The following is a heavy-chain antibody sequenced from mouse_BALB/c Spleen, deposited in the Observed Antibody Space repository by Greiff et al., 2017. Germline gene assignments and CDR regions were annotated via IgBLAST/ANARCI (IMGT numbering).Heavy chain of an antibody. J-gene: IGHJ4*01. CDR1: GYTFTDYA. CDR2: ISTYYGNT. D-gene: IGHD1-1*01. Sequence: VQLQQSGPEPVRPGVSVKISCKGSGYTFTDYAMHWVKQSHAKSLEWIGVISTYYGNTNYNQKFKGKATMTVDKSSSTAYMELARLTSEDSAIYYCARDYYGDYAMDYWGQGTSVTVSS. CDR3: ARDYYGDYAMDY. V-gene: IGHV1-67*01.